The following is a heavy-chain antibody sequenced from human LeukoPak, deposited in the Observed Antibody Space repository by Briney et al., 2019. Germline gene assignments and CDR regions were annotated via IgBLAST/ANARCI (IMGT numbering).Heavy chain of an antibody. V-gene: IGHV4-59*08. Sequence: SETLSLTCTVSDGSISSDYWSWIRQPPGKGLEWIGFIYYSGSTHYKSSLKSRVTISVDTSKNQFSLRLSSVTAADTAVYYCARHSGSSPHYFDYWGQGTLVTVSS. D-gene: IGHD1-26*01. J-gene: IGHJ4*02. CDR2: IYYSGST. CDR1: DGSISSDY. CDR3: ARHSGSSPHYFDY.